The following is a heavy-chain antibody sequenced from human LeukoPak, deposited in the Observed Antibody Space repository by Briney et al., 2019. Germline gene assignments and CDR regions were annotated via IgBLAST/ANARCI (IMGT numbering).Heavy chain of an antibody. J-gene: IGHJ3*02. CDR3: ATMGIGYRFRPFEI. CDR2: IKQDGGEN. V-gene: IGHV3-7*02. CDR1: GFTFSSYE. D-gene: IGHD5-18*01. Sequence: GGSLRLSCTASGFTFSSYEMSWVRQAPGKGLEWVANIKQDGGENYYVDSVKGRFTISRDNAKNSLYLETNSMRAEDTAVYYCATMGIGYRFRPFEIWGQGTMVTVSS.